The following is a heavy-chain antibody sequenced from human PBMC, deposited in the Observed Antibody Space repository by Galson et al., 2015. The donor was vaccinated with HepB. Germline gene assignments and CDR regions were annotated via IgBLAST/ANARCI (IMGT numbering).Heavy chain of an antibody. CDR2: IRYDGSNK. V-gene: IGHV3-30*02. CDR1: GFTFSSYG. J-gene: IGHJ4*02. Sequence: SLRLSCAASGFTFSSYGMHWVRQAPGKGLEWVAFIRYDGSNKYYADSVKGRFTISRDNPKNTLYLQMNSLRAEDTAVYYCAKDTHYYDSSGYDFDYWGQGTLVTVAS. D-gene: IGHD3-22*01. CDR3: AKDTHYYDSSGYDFDY.